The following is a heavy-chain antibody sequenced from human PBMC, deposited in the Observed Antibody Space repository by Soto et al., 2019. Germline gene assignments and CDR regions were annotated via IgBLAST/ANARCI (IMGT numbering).Heavy chain of an antibody. J-gene: IGHJ6*02. CDR1: GYTFTSFY. CDR2: INPSGTTT. V-gene: IGHV1-46*01. CDR3: AKPQIARHYYSDMEV. Sequence: QVQLVQSGAEVKKPGASVKVSCKASGYTFTSFYMHWVRQAPGQGLEWMGIINPSGTTTDYAQKFQGKVTMTRDTSTSTYYMELSSLTSEDTVVYYCAKPQIARHYYSDMEVWGQGTAVTVSS.